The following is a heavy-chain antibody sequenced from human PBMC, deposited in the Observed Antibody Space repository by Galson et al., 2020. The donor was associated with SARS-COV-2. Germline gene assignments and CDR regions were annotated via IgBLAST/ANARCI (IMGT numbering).Heavy chain of an antibody. Sequence: ESLKISCAASGFTFSSYAMSWVRQAPGKGLEWVSAVSGTGGSTYYADSVKGRFTISRDNSKNMLYLQMNSPRAGDTAVYYCAKGNGFGSDYYYYYAMDVWGQGTTVTVSS. CDR3: AKGNGFGSDYYYYYAMDV. CDR1: GFTFSSYA. CDR2: VSGTGGST. J-gene: IGHJ6*02. V-gene: IGHV3-23*01. D-gene: IGHD3-10*01.